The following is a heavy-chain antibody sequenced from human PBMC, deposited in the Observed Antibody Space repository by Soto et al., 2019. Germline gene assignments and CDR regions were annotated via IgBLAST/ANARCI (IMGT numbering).Heavy chain of an antibody. V-gene: IGHV3-30*18. J-gene: IGHJ3*02. Sequence: QVQLVESGGDVVQPGRSLRLSCAASGFTFRSYGMHWVRQAPGKGLEWVAVISHDGTKKYYADSVKGRFTISRDNFKNTLYLQMNSLRAEDTAMYYCVKEEYYDILTRSRGDAFDIWGQGTMVTVSS. CDR1: GFTFRSYG. CDR3: VKEEYYDILTRSRGDAFDI. D-gene: IGHD3-9*01. CDR2: ISHDGTKK.